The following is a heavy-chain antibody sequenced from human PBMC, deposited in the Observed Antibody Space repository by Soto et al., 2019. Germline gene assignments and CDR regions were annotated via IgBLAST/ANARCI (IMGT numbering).Heavy chain of an antibody. CDR3: ATGSFTSTGGRIGYHYNAMDV. D-gene: IGHD1-1*01. V-gene: IGHV1-69*13. CDR2: IIPIFGPA. J-gene: IGHJ6*02. CDR1: GGTFSSHS. Sequence: VKVSCKSSGGTFSSHSINWVRQAPGQGLEWMGGIIPIFGPANFAKKFQGRVTITADESTTTAYMELSSLTSEDTAVYYCATGSFTSTGGRIGYHYNAMDVWGQGTTVTVSS.